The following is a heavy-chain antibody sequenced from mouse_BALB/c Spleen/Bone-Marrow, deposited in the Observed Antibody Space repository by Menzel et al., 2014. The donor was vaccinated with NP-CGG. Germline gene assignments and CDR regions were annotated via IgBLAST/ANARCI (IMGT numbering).Heavy chain of an antibody. J-gene: IGHJ3*01. CDR2: IAPGSGST. V-gene: IGHV1S41*01. CDR1: GYTFTSYW. D-gene: IGHD2-1*01. CDR3: AREDMGYGNNDWSAY. Sequence: DLVKPGASVKLSCKASGYTFTSYWINWIKQRPGQGLEWIGRIAPGSGSTYYNEMFKGKATLTVDTSSSTAYIQLSSLSSEDSAVYFCAREDMGYGNNDWSAYWDQGTLVTVSA.